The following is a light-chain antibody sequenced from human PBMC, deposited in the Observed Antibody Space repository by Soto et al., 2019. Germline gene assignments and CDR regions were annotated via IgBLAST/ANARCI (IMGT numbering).Light chain of an antibody. J-gene: IGKJ3*01. Sequence: EIVLTQSPGTLSLSPGERATLSCRASQSVSSSYLAWYQQKPGQAPRLLIYGASSRATGIPDRFSGSGSGTDFTLTISRLEPEDFALYYCQQYGSSPLAFTFGPGTKVDIK. CDR1: QSVSSSY. CDR3: QQYGSSPLAFT. CDR2: GAS. V-gene: IGKV3-20*01.